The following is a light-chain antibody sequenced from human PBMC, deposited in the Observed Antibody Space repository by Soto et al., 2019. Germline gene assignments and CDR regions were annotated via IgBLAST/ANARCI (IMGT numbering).Light chain of an antibody. J-gene: IGKJ4*01. V-gene: IGKV3-11*01. Sequence: EIVLTQSPDTLSLSPGESATLSCRASQSVKNYLAWYQQKPGQTPRLLIYDASNRAPGIPARFTGSGSGTDFTLTISSLEPEDFAVYYCQQRTKWEITFCGGSRVDMK. CDR2: DAS. CDR1: QSVKNY. CDR3: QQRTKWEIT.